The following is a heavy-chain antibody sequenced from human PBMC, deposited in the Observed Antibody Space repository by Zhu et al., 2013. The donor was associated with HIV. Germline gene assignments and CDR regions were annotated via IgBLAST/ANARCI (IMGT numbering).Heavy chain of an antibody. J-gene: IGHJ5*02. V-gene: IGHV3-30*03. CDR3: ARGSGLITIFGRFDP. CDR1: GFTFSTYG. Sequence: QVQLVESGGGVVQPGRSLRLSCAASGFTFSTYGMHWVRQAPGKGLEWMTVISHDGNNKHYADSVKGRFSISRDNSKNMLYLQMNSLRAEDTALYYCARGSGLITIFGRFDPWGQGTLVTVSS. CDR2: ISHDGNNK. D-gene: IGHD3-3*01.